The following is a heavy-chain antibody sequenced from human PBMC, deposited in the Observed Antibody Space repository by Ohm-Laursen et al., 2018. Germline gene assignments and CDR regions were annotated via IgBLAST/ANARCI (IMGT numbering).Heavy chain of an antibody. J-gene: IGHJ5*02. D-gene: IGHD2-21*02. CDR2: IHYTGRT. V-gene: IGHV4-59*08. CDR3: ARHECGGDCYTDWFDP. CDR1: GGSISRFY. Sequence: ETLSLTCAVSGGSISRFYWSWIRQPPGKQLEWIGYIHYTGRTNYNPSLDSRVTMSVDTSKNQLSLKLSSVTAADTAVYYCARHECGGDCYTDWFDPWGQGTLVTVSS.